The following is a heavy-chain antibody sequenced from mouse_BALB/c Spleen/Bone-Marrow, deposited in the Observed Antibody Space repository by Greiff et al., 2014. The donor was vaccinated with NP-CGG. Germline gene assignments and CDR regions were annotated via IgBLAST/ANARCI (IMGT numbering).Heavy chain of an antibody. V-gene: IGHV5-6-5*01. CDR3: TRGQYYFDY. J-gene: IGHJ2*01. CDR2: ITSGGSP. CDR1: GFTFSNFA. Sequence: EVQLVESGGVLVKPGGSLKLSCAASGFTFSNFAMSWVRQTPEKRLEWVASITSGGSPYYPDSVKGRFAISRDNARNILYLQMSSLRSADTAMYYCTRGQYYFDYWGQGTTLTVSS.